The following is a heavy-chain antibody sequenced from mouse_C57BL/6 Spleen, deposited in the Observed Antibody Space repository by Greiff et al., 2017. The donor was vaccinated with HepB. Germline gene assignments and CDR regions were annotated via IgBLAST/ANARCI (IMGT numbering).Heavy chain of an antibody. CDR2: IDPEDGET. J-gene: IGHJ4*01. CDR3: ASGYGSSSFYAMDY. D-gene: IGHD1-1*01. V-gene: IGHV14-2*01. Sequence: VQLKESGAELVKPGASVKLSCTASGFNIKDYYMHWVKQRTEQGLEWIGRIDPEDGETKYAPKFQGKATITADTSSNAAYLQLSSLTSEDTAVYYCASGYGSSSFYAMDYWGQGTSVTVSS. CDR1: GFNIKDYY.